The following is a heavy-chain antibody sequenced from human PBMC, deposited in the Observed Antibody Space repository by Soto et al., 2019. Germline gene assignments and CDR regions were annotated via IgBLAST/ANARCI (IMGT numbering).Heavy chain of an antibody. Sequence: QVQLQESGPGLVKPSQTLSLTCTVSGGSISSGGYYWSWIRQHPGKGLEWIGYIYYSGSTYYNQSLKMRITISVDTSKNQFYLKLSSVTAADTAVYYCARSHYGDYATDYWGQGTLVTVSS. CDR3: ARSHYGDYATDY. CDR2: IYYSGST. J-gene: IGHJ4*02. V-gene: IGHV4-31*03. D-gene: IGHD4-17*01. CDR1: GGSISSGGYY.